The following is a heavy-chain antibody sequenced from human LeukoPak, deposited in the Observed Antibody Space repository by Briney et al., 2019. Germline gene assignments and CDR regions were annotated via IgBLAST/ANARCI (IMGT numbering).Heavy chain of an antibody. J-gene: IGHJ4*02. D-gene: IGHD2-2*02. CDR1: GFTFSSFA. CDR2: ISYEDGSNK. Sequence: GRSLRLSCAASGFTFSSFALHWARQAPGKGLEWVAVISYEDGSNKYYADSVKGRFTISRDNSKHTVYLQMNSLRTEDTAVYYCARESGGNTPYYFDYWGQGTLVTVSS. CDR3: ARESGGNTPYYFDY. V-gene: IGHV3-30*04.